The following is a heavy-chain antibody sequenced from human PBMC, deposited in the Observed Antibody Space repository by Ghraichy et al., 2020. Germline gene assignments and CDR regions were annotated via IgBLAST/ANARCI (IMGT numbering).Heavy chain of an antibody. D-gene: IGHD2-15*01. Sequence: GGSLRLSCAASGFTVSSNYMSWVRQAPGKGLEWVSVIYSGGSTYYADSVKGRFTISRDNSKNTLYLQMNSLRAEDTAVYYCARVGNCSGGSCYRDFDYWGQGTLVTVSS. CDR2: IYSGGST. CDR3: ARVGNCSGGSCYRDFDY. CDR1: GFTVSSNY. J-gene: IGHJ4*02. V-gene: IGHV3-53*01.